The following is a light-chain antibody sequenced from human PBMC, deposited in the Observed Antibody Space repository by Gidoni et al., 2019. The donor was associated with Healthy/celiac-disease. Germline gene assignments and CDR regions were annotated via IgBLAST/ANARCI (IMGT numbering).Light chain of an antibody. Sequence: DIQMTQSPSSLSASVGDRVTITCQASQDISNYLNWYQQKPGKAPKLLIYDASNLETGVPPRLSGSGSGTDFTFTISSLQPEDIATYYCQQYDNLPLTFGGGTKVEIK. CDR2: DAS. CDR3: QQYDNLPLT. V-gene: IGKV1-33*01. CDR1: QDISNY. J-gene: IGKJ4*01.